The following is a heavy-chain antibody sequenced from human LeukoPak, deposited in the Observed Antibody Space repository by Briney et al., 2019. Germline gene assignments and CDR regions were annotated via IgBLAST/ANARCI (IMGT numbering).Heavy chain of an antibody. CDR1: GFTFSSYA. Sequence: GGSLRLSCAASGFTFSSYAMSWVRQAPGKGLEWVSAVSGSGSNTYYADSVKGRFTISRDNSKNTLYLQMNSLRAEDTAVYYCAKSPSLQVMAVAGTHYFDYWGQGTLVTVSS. CDR2: VSGSGSNT. J-gene: IGHJ4*02. CDR3: AKSPSLQVMAVAGTHYFDY. V-gene: IGHV3-23*01. D-gene: IGHD6-19*01.